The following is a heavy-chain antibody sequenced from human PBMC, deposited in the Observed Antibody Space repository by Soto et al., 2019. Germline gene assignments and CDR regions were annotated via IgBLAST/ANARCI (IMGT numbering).Heavy chain of an antibody. V-gene: IGHV4-59*01. CDR1: GGSITSYY. Sequence: SETLSLTCTVSGGSITSYYWSWIRQPPGKGLEWIGYIYYSGSTNYNPSLKSRVTISVDTSKNQFSLKLSSVTAADTAVYYCARGRQKLVNHDAFDIWGQGTMVT. J-gene: IGHJ3*02. CDR2: IYYSGST. CDR3: ARGRQKLVNHDAFDI. D-gene: IGHD6-13*01.